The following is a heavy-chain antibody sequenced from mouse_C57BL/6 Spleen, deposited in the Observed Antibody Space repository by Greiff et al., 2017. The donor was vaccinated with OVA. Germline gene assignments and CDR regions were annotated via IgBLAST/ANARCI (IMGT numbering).Heavy chain of an antibody. CDR2: IYPGDGDT. D-gene: IGHD2-2*01. CDR3: ARCYGYEGYARDY. CDR1: GYAFSSSW. V-gene: IGHV1-82*01. Sequence: QVQLQQSGPELVKPGASVKISCKASGYAFSSSWMNWVKQRPGKGLEWIGRIYPGDGDTNYNGKFKGKATLTAAKSSSTAYMQLSSLTSEDSAVCFCARCYGYEGYARDYWGQGTPVTVSS. J-gene: IGHJ4*01.